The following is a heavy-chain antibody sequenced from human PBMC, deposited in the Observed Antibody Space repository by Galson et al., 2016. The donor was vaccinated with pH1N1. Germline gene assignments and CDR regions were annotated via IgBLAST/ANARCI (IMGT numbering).Heavy chain of an antibody. V-gene: IGHV3-9*01. J-gene: IGHJ4*02. CDR2: TSWNSGSI. D-gene: IGHD1-26*01. Sequence: SLRLSCAASGFTFDDYALHWVRQAPGKGLEWVSGTSWNSGSIGYADSVKGRFTISRDNAKNSLYLQMNSLRAEDTALYYCAKVDDYYLGYFDYWGQGTLVTVSS. CDR1: GFTFDDYA. CDR3: AKVDDYYLGYFDY.